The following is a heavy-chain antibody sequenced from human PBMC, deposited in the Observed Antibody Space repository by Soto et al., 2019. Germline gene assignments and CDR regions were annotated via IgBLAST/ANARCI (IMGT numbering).Heavy chain of an antibody. D-gene: IGHD3-9*01. Sequence: EPLSLTCANAGYSIRTYNWLVWIRQPPGKGLEWIGYIYYTGTTYYNLSLKSRVSMSIDTATDQFSLNLGSVTAADTAVYYWARTSRLKTGHLDYWGQGILVTVSS. CDR1: GYSIRTYNW. V-gene: IGHV4-28*01. J-gene: IGHJ4*02. CDR2: IYYTGTT. CDR3: ARTSRLKTGHLDY.